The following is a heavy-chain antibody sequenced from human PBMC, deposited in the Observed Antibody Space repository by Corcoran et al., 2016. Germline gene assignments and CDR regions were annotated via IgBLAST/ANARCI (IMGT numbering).Heavy chain of an antibody. D-gene: IGHD5-18*01. J-gene: IGHJ4*02. CDR2: IYYSGTT. Sequence: QLQLLESGPGLVKPSETLSLTCTVSGGSISSSSYYWGWIRQPPGKGLEWIGSIYYSGTTYYNPSLKSRVTISVDTSKNQFSLKLSSVTAADPAVYYCAGATAMISFDYWGQGTLVTVSS. CDR3: AGATAMISFDY. CDR1: GGSISSSSYY. V-gene: IGHV4-39*07.